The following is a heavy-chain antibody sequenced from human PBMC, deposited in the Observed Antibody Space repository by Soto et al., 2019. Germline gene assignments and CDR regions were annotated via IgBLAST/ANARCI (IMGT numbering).Heavy chain of an antibody. J-gene: IGHJ5*02. CDR1: GGSISSCY. D-gene: IGHD2-15*01. CDR3: ARHSGGYCSGGSCYGPGWFDP. Sequence: SETLSLTCTVSGGSISSCYWSWIRQPPGKGLEWIGYIYYSGSTNYNPSLKSRVTISVDTSKNQFSLKLSSVTAADTAVYYCARHSGGYCSGGSCYGPGWFDPWGQGTLVTVSS. CDR2: IYYSGST. V-gene: IGHV4-59*08.